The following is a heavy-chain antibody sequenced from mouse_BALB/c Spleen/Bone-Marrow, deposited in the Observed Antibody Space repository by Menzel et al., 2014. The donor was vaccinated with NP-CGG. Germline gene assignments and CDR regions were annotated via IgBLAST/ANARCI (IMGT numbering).Heavy chain of an antibody. Sequence: VQLQQSGAELVKPGASVKMSCKASGYTFTSYWMHWVKQRPGQGLEWIGVIDPPDSYTSYNQKFKGKATLTVDTSSSTAYMQLSGLTSEDSAVYYCTRGDYDWYFDVWGAGTTVTVSS. CDR1: GYTFTSYW. CDR3: TRGDYDWYFDV. CDR2: IDPPDSYT. V-gene: IGHV1S127*01. J-gene: IGHJ1*01. D-gene: IGHD2-4*01.